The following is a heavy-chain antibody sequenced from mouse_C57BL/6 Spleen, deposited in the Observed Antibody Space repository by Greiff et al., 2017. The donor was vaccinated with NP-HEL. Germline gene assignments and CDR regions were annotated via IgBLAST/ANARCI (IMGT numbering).Heavy chain of an antibody. Sequence: EVKVVESGPELVKPGDSVKISCKASGYSFTGYFMNWVMQSHGKSLEWIGRINPYNGDTFYNQKFKGKATLTVDKSSSTAHMELRSLTSEDSAVYYCARSPYYYGSSSGYFDYWGQGTTLTVSS. CDR3: ARSPYYYGSSSGYFDY. J-gene: IGHJ2*01. D-gene: IGHD1-1*01. CDR2: INPYNGDT. V-gene: IGHV1-20*01. CDR1: GYSFTGYF.